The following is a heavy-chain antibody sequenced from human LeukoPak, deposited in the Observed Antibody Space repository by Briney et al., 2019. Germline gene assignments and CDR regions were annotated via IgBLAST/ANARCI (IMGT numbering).Heavy chain of an antibody. Sequence: ASVKVSCKASGYTFTGYYMHWVRQAPGQGLEWMGWINPNSGGTNYAQKFQGRVTMTRDTSISTAYMELSRLRSDDTAVYYCARGTGTTAGGAAYWGQGTLVTVSS. CDR1: GYTFTGYY. V-gene: IGHV1-2*02. J-gene: IGHJ4*02. D-gene: IGHD1-7*01. CDR3: ARGTGTTAGGAAY. CDR2: INPNSGGT.